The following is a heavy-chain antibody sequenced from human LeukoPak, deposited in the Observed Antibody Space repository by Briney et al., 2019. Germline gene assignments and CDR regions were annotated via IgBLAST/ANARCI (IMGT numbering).Heavy chain of an antibody. CDR1: GGSFSDYY. Sequence: SETLSLTCAVYGGSFSDYYWTWIRQPPGKGLEWIGEINHSGSPNNNPSLKSRVTISVDTSKNQFSLKLSSVTAADTAVYYCARGPIPYGGNHPGFFDYWGQGTLVTVSS. CDR2: INHSGSP. J-gene: IGHJ4*02. V-gene: IGHV4-34*01. CDR3: ARGPIPYGGNHPGFFDY. D-gene: IGHD4-23*01.